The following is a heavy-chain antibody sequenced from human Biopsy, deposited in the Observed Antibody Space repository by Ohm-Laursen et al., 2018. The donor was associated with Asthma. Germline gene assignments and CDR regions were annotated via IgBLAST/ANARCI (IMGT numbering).Heavy chain of an antibody. J-gene: IGHJ4*02. CDR1: GDAVSRDH. V-gene: IGHV3-53*01. CDR3: ARGDSSNWSHYYFDY. D-gene: IGHD3-22*01. Sequence: SLRLSCTASGDAVSRDHMFWGRKVPGKGLEGVAVIYSGGTSHTADSVRGRFTISRDYSKNTLYLQMHSLRAEDTAVYYCARGDSSNWSHYYFDYWGQGTLATVSS. CDR2: IYSGGTS.